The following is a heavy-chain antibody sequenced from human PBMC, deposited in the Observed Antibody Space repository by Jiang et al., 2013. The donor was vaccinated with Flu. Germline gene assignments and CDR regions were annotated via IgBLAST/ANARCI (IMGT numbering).Heavy chain of an antibody. V-gene: IGHV3-23*01. CDR1: GFTFSSYD. CDR2: VSDSGGST. CDR3: AKRSGSLEY. J-gene: IGHJ4*02. D-gene: IGHD2-15*01. Sequence: SGGGSVQPGGSLRLSCVASGFTFSSYDMTWVRQAPGKGLEWVSAVSDSGGSTYYADSVKGRFTISRDNPKNTLYLQMNSLRADDTAVYYCAKRSGSLEYWGQGTLVTVS.